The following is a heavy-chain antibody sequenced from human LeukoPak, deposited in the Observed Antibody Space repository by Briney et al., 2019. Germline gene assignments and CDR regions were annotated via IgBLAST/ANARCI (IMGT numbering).Heavy chain of an antibody. CDR3: ARDMARWFDY. J-gene: IGHJ4*02. D-gene: IGHD4-23*01. CDR1: GFSVSTSGMC. CDR2: IDWDDDK. V-gene: IGHV2-70*11. Sequence: GSGPTLVNPTQTLTLTCTFSGFSVSTSGMCVSWIRQPPGKALEWLARIDWDDDKYYSTSLKTRLTISKDTSKNQVVLTMTNMDPVDTVTYYCARDMARWFDYWGQGTLVTVSS.